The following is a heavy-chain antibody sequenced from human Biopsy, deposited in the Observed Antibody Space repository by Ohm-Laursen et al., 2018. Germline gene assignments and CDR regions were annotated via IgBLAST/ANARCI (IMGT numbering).Heavy chain of an antibody. Sequence: GSLRLSCSASGFIFSDYKMNWVRQPPGKGLEWVSSISTSGSSTNYADSVKGRFTMSRDNAEKSLYLQMNSLGVEDTAVYYCARHGDNDYSNFDSWGQGALVTVPS. V-gene: IGHV3-21*01. J-gene: IGHJ4*02. D-gene: IGHD4-11*01. CDR1: GFIFSDYK. CDR3: ARHGDNDYSNFDS. CDR2: ISTSGSST.